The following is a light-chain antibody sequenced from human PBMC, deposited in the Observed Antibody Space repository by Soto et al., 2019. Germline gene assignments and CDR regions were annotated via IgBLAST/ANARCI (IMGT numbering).Light chain of an antibody. V-gene: IGKV3-11*01. CDR2: DAS. CDR3: QQRSNWPRTWT. J-gene: IGKJ1*01. CDR1: QSVSSY. Sequence: EIVLTQSPATLSLSPGERATLSCRASQSVSSYLAWYQQKPGQAPRLLIYDASNRATGIPARFSGSGSGTDLTLTISSLEPEDFAVYYCQQRSNWPRTWTFGQGTKVDI.